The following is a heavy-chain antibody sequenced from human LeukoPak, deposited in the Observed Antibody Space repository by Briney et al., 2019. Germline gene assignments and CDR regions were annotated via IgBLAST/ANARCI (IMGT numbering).Heavy chain of an antibody. D-gene: IGHD1-26*01. Sequence: GGSLRLSCAASGFTFSSYAMSWVRQAPGRGLEWVLAISGSGGSTYYADSVKGRFTISRDNSKNTLYLQMNSLRAEDTAVYYCAKSGGSHDFDYWGQGTLVTVSS. V-gene: IGHV3-23*01. CDR1: GFTFSSYA. CDR2: ISGSGGST. CDR3: AKSGGSHDFDY. J-gene: IGHJ4*02.